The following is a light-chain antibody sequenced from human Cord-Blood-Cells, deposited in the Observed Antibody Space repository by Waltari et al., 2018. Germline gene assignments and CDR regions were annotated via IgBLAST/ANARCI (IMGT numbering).Light chain of an antibody. CDR2: QDS. Sequence: SYELTQPPSVSVSPGQTASLTCSGDKLGDRYACWYQQKPGQSPVLVIYQDSKRPSGIPERFSGSNSGNTATLTIGGTQAMDEADYYCQAWDSSYVVFGGGTKLTVL. J-gene: IGLJ2*01. CDR3: QAWDSSYVV. CDR1: KLGDRY. V-gene: IGLV3-1*01.